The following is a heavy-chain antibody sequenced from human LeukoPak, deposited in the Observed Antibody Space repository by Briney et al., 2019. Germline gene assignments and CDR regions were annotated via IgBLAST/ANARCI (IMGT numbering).Heavy chain of an antibody. J-gene: IGHJ4*02. CDR3: ARAPGTGTTGDY. Sequence: SETLSLTCTVSGGSISSYYWSWIRQPPGKGLEWIWYIYYSGSTNYNPSLKSRVTISVDTSKNQFSLKLSSVTAADTAVYYCARAPGTGTTGDYWGQGTLVTVSS. CDR1: GGSISSYY. CDR2: IYYSGST. D-gene: IGHD1-1*01. V-gene: IGHV4-59*01.